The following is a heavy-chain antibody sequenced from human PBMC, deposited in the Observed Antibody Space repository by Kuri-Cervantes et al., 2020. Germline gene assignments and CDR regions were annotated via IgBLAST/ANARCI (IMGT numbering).Heavy chain of an antibody. CDR3: ARPMVWGVSDAFDI. CDR1: GYSFTSYW. Sequence: GESLKISCQGSGYSFTSYWIGWVRQMPGKGLEWMGIIYPGNSDTRYSPSFQGQVTISADKSISTAYLQWSSLKASDTAIYYCARPMVWGVSDAFDIWGQGTMVTVSS. D-gene: IGHD3-10*01. V-gene: IGHV5-51*01. J-gene: IGHJ3*02. CDR2: IYPGNSDT.